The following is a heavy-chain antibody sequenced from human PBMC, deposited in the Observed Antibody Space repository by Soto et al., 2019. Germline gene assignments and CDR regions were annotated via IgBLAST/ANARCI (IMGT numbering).Heavy chain of an antibody. CDR3: ARGHNSGYGDWFDP. V-gene: IGHV1-18*01. CDR1: GYTFTSYG. D-gene: IGHD3-22*01. CDR2: ISVYNANT. J-gene: IGHJ5*02. Sequence: QVQLVQSGAEVKKPGASVQVSCKASGYTFTSYGISWVRQAPGQGLEWLGWISVYNANTHYAQKVQDRVTMTTDTSTNTAYMELRSLRSDDTAVYYCARGHNSGYGDWFDPWGQGTLVTVSS.